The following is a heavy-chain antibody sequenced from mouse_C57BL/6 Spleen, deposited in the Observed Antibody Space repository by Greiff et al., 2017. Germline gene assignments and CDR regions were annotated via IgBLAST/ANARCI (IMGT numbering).Heavy chain of an antibody. J-gene: IGHJ4*01. CDR3: ARGGGYYFPYYAMDY. V-gene: IGHV1-42*01. CDR1: GYSFTGYY. Sequence: VQLKESGPELVKPGASVKISCKASGYSFTGYYMNWVKQSPEKSLEWIGEINPSTGGTTYNQKFKAKATLTVDKSSSTAYMQLKSLTSEDSAVYYCARGGGYYFPYYAMDYWGQGTSVTVSS. D-gene: IGHD2-3*01. CDR2: INPSTGGT.